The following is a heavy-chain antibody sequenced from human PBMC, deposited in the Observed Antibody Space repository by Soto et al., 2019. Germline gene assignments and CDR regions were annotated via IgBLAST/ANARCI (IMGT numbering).Heavy chain of an antibody. CDR3: AIDTEVAGSYFYY. J-gene: IGHJ4*02. CDR1: GFTFDDYA. Sequence: EVQLVESGGGLVQPGRSLRLSCAASGFTFDDYAMHWVRQAPGKGLEWVSGISWNSGSIGYADSVKGRFTISRDNAKNTLYLQMNSLRAEDTALYYCAIDTEVAGSYFYYWGQGTLVAVSS. CDR2: ISWNSGSI. D-gene: IGHD2-15*01. V-gene: IGHV3-9*01.